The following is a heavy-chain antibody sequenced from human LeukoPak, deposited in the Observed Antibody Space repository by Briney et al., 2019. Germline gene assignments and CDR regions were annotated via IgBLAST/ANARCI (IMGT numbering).Heavy chain of an antibody. D-gene: IGHD3-22*01. V-gene: IGHV3-74*01. CDR3: ARSGFYGGTGYYYDY. Sequence: GGSLRLSCAASGFTFSSYWMHWVRQTPEKGLVWVSRINNHGSATNYADSVKGRFTVSRDNAQNTLYLQMSSLRAEDTAVYYCARSGFYGGTGYYYDYWGQGTLVTVSS. J-gene: IGHJ4*02. CDR1: GFTFSSYW. CDR2: INNHGSAT.